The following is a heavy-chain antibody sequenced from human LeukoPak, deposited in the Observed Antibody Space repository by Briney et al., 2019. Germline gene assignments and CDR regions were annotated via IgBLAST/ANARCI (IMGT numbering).Heavy chain of an antibody. D-gene: IGHD2-2*01. Sequence: ASVKVSCKASGYTFAGYYMHWERQAPGQGLEWMGWINPNSGGTNYAQKFQGRVTMTRDTSISTAYMELSRLRSDDTAVYYCARPTECSSTSCQNWFDPWGQGTLVTVSS. CDR3: ARPTECSSTSCQNWFDP. V-gene: IGHV1-2*02. J-gene: IGHJ5*02. CDR1: GYTFAGYY. CDR2: INPNSGGT.